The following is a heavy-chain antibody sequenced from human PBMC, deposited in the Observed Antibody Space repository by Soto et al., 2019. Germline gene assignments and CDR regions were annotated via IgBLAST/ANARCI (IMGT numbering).Heavy chain of an antibody. CDR3: AKDPLWFGELSYFDY. D-gene: IGHD3-10*01. V-gene: IGHV3-23*01. Sequence: SPRLSCSAPGFTLYSLALSWVPPAPGKGLEWVSAISGSGGSTYYADSVKGRFTISRDNSKNTLYLQMNSLRAEDTAVYYCAKDPLWFGELSYFDYWGQGTLVTVSS. CDR1: GFTLYSLA. J-gene: IGHJ4*02. CDR2: ISGSGGST.